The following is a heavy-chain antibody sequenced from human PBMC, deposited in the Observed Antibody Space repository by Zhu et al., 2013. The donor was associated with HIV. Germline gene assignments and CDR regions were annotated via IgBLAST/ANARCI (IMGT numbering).Heavy chain of an antibody. CDR3: ATLGYYYDSSDSLYYSDF. J-gene: IGHJ4*02. D-gene: IGHD3-22*01. CDR1: GGSFSTYI. Sequence: QVQLVQSGAEVKKPGSSVKVSCKASGGSFSTYIISWVRQAPGQGLEWMGGIMPLLGTPNYAQNFQGRVTITADESTSTAYMELTGLRSEDTAVFYCATLGYYYDSSDSLYYSDFWGQGTLVTVSS. V-gene: IGHV1-69*01. CDR2: IMPLLGTP.